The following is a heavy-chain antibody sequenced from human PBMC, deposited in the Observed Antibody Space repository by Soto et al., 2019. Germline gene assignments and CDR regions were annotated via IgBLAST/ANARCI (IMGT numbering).Heavy chain of an antibody. CDR3: ASLSGYAGYYGMDV. V-gene: IGHV1-2*02. Sequence: ASVKVSCKASGYTFSDYYIHWVRQAPGQGLEWMGWINPNSGGTKYAPKFQGGVTMTTDTSTSTAYMELSSLRSEDTAVYYCASLSGYAGYYGMDVWGQGTTVTVSS. CDR1: GYTFSDYY. D-gene: IGHD5-12*01. J-gene: IGHJ6*02. CDR2: INPNSGGT.